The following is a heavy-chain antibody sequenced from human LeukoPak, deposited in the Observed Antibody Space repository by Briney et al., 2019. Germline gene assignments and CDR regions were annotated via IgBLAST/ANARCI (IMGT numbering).Heavy chain of an antibody. V-gene: IGHV3-48*01. Sequence: GGSLRLSCAASGFTFSSYSMNWVRQAPGKGLEWVSYISSSSSTIYYADSVKGRFTISRDNAKNSLYLQMNSLRAEDTAVYYCAGVYYDSSGYYPNWFDPWGQGTLVTVSS. J-gene: IGHJ5*02. CDR1: GFTFSSYS. CDR3: AGVYYDSSGYYPNWFDP. CDR2: ISSSSSTI. D-gene: IGHD3-22*01.